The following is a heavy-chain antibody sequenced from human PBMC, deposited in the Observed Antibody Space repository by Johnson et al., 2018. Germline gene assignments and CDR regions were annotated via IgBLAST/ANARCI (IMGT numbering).Heavy chain of an antibody. V-gene: IGHV3-13*01. D-gene: IGHD3-22*01. CDR2: IGIAVDT. J-gene: IGHJ3*01. CDR1: GFTFSSHD. Sequence: EQLVESGGGLVQPGGTLRLSCAASGFTFSSHDMHWVRQATGNGLEWVSAIGIAVDTTYRGAVKGRFTISRENANNSLYLQTNSLRAGDTAVYYCARARPYYNSNRSFDLWGQGTMVTVSS. CDR3: ARARPYYNSNRSFDL.